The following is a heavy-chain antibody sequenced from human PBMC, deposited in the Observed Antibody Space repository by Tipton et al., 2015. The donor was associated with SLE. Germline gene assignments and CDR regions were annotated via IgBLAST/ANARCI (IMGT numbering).Heavy chain of an antibody. Sequence: TLSLTCTVSGGSISGYYWSWIRQPPGKGLEWIAYIHSSGSTNYNPSLKSRITISLDTSKNQFSLEVRSVTAADTAVYYCVRLRSKVLIDYWGQGTLVTVSS. J-gene: IGHJ4*02. D-gene: IGHD2-8*01. CDR3: VRLRSKVLIDY. V-gene: IGHV4-59*12. CDR1: GGSISGYY. CDR2: IHSSGST.